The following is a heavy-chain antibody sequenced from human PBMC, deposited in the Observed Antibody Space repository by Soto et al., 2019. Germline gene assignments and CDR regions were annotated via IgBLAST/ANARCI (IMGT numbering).Heavy chain of an antibody. Sequence: SLKVNCKASGYTLTRYTMNWARQAPGQRLEWMGWINPDNGNTKSSQKFQDRVIITRDTSASTAYMDLSSLRSEDTAVYYCARGIATGQLDPWGQGTLVTVSS. V-gene: IGHV1-3*01. D-gene: IGHD2-15*01. CDR2: INPDNGNT. CDR1: GYTLTRYT. J-gene: IGHJ5*02. CDR3: ARGIATGQLDP.